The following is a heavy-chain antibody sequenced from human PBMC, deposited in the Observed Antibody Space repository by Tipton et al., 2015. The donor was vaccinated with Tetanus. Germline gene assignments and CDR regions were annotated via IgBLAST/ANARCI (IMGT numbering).Heavy chain of an antibody. CDR2: ISDGGDT. Sequence: SLRLSCAASGFTFSNAWMSWVRQAPGKGLEWVSTISDGGDTNYADSVKGRFTLSRDNSKNTLSLQMNSLRVEDTAVYYCAKDLHWYGMDVWGQGTKVTVSS. D-gene: IGHD3/OR15-3a*01. J-gene: IGHJ6*02. CDR1: GFTFSNAW. V-gene: IGHV3-53*01. CDR3: AKDLHWYGMDV.